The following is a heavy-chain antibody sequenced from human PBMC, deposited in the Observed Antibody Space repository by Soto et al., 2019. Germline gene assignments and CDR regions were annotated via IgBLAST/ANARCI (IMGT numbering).Heavy chain of an antibody. J-gene: IGHJ6*02. D-gene: IGHD3-10*01. CDR2: INHSGGT. Sequence: SETLSLTCAVYGGSFSGYYWSWIRQPPGKGLEWIGEINHSGGTNYNPSLKSRVTISVDTSKNQFSLKLSSVTAADTAVYYCARVPAMTTYYYGSGSYYKSAGDYYYGMDVWGQGTTVTVSS. V-gene: IGHV4-34*01. CDR1: GGSFSGYY. CDR3: ARVPAMTTYYYGSGSYYKSAGDYYYGMDV.